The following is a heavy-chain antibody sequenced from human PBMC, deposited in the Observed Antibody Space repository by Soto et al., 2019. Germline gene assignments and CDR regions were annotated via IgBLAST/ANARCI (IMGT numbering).Heavy chain of an antibody. CDR2: IYYSGGT. Sequence: PETLSLTCTVSVAALSGGSYFYTWVRQPPGKGLEWLGYIYYSGGTNYNPSLKSRVTISLDKSKSQFSLRLISVTAADTAVYYCTREQSDDNYFDPWGQGTLVTVSS. D-gene: IGHD6-19*01. CDR1: VAALSGGSYF. V-gene: IGHV4-61*01. J-gene: IGHJ5*02. CDR3: TREQSDDNYFDP.